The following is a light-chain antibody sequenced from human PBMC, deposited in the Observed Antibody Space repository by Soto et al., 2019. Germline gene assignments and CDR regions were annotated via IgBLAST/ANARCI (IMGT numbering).Light chain of an antibody. CDR3: QSYDSSLSGWV. Sequence: QSLLTQPPSVSGAPGQRVTISCTGSSSNIGAGYDVHWYQQLPGTAPKLLIYGNNNRPSGVPDRFSGSKSATSDSLAITGLQAEDEADYYCQSYDSSLSGWVFGGGTKLTVL. J-gene: IGLJ3*02. CDR2: GNN. CDR1: SSNIGAGYD. V-gene: IGLV1-40*01.